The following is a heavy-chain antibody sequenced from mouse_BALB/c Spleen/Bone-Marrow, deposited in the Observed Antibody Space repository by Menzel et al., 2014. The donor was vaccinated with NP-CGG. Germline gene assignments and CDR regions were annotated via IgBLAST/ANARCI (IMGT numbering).Heavy chain of an antibody. V-gene: IGHV1S56*01. CDR1: GYTFTSYY. J-gene: IGHJ4*01. CDR3: ARKENWAYAMDY. D-gene: IGHD4-1*01. CDR2: IYPGDGST. Sequence: VKLMESGPELVEPGASVKMSCKASGYTFTSYYIHWVKQRPGQGLEWIGWIYPGDGSTKYNEKFKGKTTLTADKSSSTAYMLLSSLTSEDSAVYFCARKENWAYAMDYWGQGTSVAVSS.